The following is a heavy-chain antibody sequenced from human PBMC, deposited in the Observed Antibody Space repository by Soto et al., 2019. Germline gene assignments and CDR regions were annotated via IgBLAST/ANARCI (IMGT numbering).Heavy chain of an antibody. CDR3: TTDLAAVAGTFDF. J-gene: IGHJ4*02. Sequence: PGGSLRLSCAASGFTFSNAWMNWVRQAPEKGLEWVGRIKSKTDDGTTDYAAPVKGRFTISRDDSNNTLYLQMNSLKTEDTAVYYCTTDLAAVAGTFDFWGQGTLVTVSS. CDR2: IKSKTDDGTT. V-gene: IGHV3-15*01. D-gene: IGHD6-19*01. CDR1: GFTFSNAW.